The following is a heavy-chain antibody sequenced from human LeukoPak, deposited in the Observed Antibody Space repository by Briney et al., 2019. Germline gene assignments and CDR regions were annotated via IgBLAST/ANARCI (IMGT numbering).Heavy chain of an antibody. CDR1: GFTFSRYS. J-gene: IGHJ4*02. V-gene: IGHV3-21*01. CDR2: ISSSSSFI. D-gene: IGHD2-2*01. Sequence: GGSLRLSCAASGFTFSRYSMNWVRQAPGKGLEWVSSISSSSSFIYYSDSVKGRFTISRDNAKNSLYLQMNSLRAEDTAVYYCARDPPLGYCSSSSCPHLDYWGQGTLVTVSS. CDR3: ARDPPLGYCSSSSCPHLDY.